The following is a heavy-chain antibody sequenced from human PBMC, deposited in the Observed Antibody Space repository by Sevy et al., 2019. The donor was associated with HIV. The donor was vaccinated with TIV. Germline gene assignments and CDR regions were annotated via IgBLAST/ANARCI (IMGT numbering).Heavy chain of an antibody. D-gene: IGHD3-16*01. CDR2: IKADGNDK. V-gene: IGHV3-7*01. CDR1: GFTFSANW. J-gene: IGHJ4*02. CDR3: AHETFGRFES. Sequence: GESLKISCAASGFTFSANWMNWVRQAPGKGLEWVANIKADGNDKHYVDSVEGRFTISRDNAKNLLFLQMNSLRVEDTAVYYCAHETFGRFESWGQGTLVTVSS.